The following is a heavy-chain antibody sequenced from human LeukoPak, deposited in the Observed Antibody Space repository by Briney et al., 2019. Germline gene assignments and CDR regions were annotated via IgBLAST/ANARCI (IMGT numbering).Heavy chain of an antibody. CDR1: GGSISSSSYY. V-gene: IGHV4-39*01. Sequence: PSETLSLTCTVSGGSISSSSYYWGWIRQPPGKGLECIGSIYYSGSTYYNPSLKSRVTISADTSKNQFSLKLSSVTAADTAVYYCARRTCGWPIDYWGQGTLVTVSS. J-gene: IGHJ4*02. D-gene: IGHD6-19*01. CDR3: ARRTCGWPIDY. CDR2: IYYSGST.